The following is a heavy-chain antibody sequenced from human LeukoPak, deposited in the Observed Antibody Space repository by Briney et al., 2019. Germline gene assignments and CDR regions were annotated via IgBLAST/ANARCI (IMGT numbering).Heavy chain of an antibody. V-gene: IGHV4-4*02. CDR3: ARVDYDGNSWDYYYGMDV. Sequence: SETLSLTCAVSGGSISSSNWWSWVRQPPGKGLEWIGEIYHSGSTYYNPSLKSRVTISVDTSKNQFSLKLSSVTAADTAVYYCARVDYDGNSWDYYYGMDVWGQGTTVTVSS. D-gene: IGHD4-23*01. CDR1: GGSISSSNW. CDR2: IYHSGST. J-gene: IGHJ6*02.